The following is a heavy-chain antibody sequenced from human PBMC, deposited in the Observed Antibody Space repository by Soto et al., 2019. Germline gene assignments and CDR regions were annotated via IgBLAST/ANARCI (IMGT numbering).Heavy chain of an antibody. CDR3: ASCNYDSSGYYYYYYGMDV. CDR1: GGTFSSYA. Sequence: ASVKVSCKASGGTFSSYAISWVRQAPGQGLEWMGGIIPIFGTANYAQKFQGRVTITADESTSTAYMELSSLRSEDTAVYYCASCNYDSSGYYYYYYGMDVWGQGTTVTVSS. J-gene: IGHJ6*02. D-gene: IGHD3-22*01. CDR2: IIPIFGTA. V-gene: IGHV1-69*13.